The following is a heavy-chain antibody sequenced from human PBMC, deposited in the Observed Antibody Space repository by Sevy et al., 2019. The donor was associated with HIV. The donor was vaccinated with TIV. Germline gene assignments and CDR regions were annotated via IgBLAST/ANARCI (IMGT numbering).Heavy chain of an antibody. D-gene: IGHD3-22*01. CDR1: GYSLTKLA. V-gene: IGHV1-24*01. Sequence: ASVKVSCKVSGYSLTKLAIHWVRQAPGKGPEWLGTFDPEDGDPEDGETIYAQKFQDRVIMTEDTSTDTAFMELSSLKSEDTAVYYCATTRDYYDSSGYPFDDWGQGTLVTVSS. J-gene: IGHJ4*02. CDR3: ATTRDYYDSSGYPFDD. CDR2: FDPEDGDPEDGET.